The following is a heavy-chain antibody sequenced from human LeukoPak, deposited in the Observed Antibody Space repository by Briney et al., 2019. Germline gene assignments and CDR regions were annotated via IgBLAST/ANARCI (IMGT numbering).Heavy chain of an antibody. D-gene: IGHD5-18*01. CDR2: IYNSGST. CDR3: ASLGYTYGVDAFDF. CDR1: GGSISSYY. J-gene: IGHJ3*01. V-gene: IGHV4-59*08. Sequence: PSGTLSLTCTVSGGSISSYYWSWIRQPPGKGLEWIGYIYNSGSTNFNPSLKSRVTISVDTSKNQFSLRLSSVTAADTAVYYCASLGYTYGVDAFDFWGQGTMVTVPS.